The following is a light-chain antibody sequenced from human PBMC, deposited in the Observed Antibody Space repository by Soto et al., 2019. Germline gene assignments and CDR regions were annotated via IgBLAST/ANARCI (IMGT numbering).Light chain of an antibody. CDR1: QGIGSD. CDR3: LQDYNLLT. V-gene: IGKV1-6*01. CDR2: AVS. J-gene: IGKJ4*01. Sequence: AIEMTQSPSSLSASVGDRVTITCRASQGIGSDLAWYQQKPGKAPKLLIYAVSSLHNGVPSRFSGSGSGTDFTLTISSLQPEDFATYCCLQDYNLLTFGGGTKVETK.